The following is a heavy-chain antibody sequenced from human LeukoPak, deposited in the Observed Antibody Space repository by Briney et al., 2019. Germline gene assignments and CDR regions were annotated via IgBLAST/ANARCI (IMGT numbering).Heavy chain of an antibody. CDR1: GFTFSSYE. D-gene: IGHD7-27*01. CDR2: ISSSGSTI. V-gene: IGHV3-48*03. Sequence: GGSLRLPCAASGFTFSSYEMNWVRQAPGEGRGWVSYISSSGSTIYYADSVKGRFTISRDNAKNSLYLQMNSLRAEDTAVYYCARVRGDYFDYWGQGTLVTVSS. CDR3: ARVRGDYFDY. J-gene: IGHJ4*02.